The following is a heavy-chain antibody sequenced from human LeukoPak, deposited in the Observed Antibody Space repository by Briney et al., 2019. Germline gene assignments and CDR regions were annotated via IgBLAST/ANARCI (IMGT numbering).Heavy chain of an antibody. J-gene: IGHJ4*02. CDR2: IYSSGST. D-gene: IGHD1-26*01. CDR3: ARGPMGGSYYY. Sequence: SQTLSLTCTVSGGSISSGGHYWSWIRQPAGKGLEWIGRIYSSGSTNYNPSLKSRVTISVDTSNNQFSLKLTSVTAADTAVYYCARGPMGGSYYYWGQGTLVTVSS. CDR1: GGSISSGGHY. V-gene: IGHV4-61*02.